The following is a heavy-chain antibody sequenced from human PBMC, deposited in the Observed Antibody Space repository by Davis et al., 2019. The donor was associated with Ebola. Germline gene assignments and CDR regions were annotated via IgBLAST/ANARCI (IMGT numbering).Heavy chain of an antibody. CDR3: ARDNMVQGIH. Sequence: GESLKISCATSGFTFSDYYMSWIRQAPGKGLEWVSDISDSGSIMQYADSVKGRFTISRDNAKKSLYLQMNSLRAEDTAVYYCARDNMVQGIHWGQGTLVTVSS. V-gene: IGHV3-11*04. J-gene: IGHJ4*02. D-gene: IGHD3-10*01. CDR2: ISDSGSIM. CDR1: GFTFSDYY.